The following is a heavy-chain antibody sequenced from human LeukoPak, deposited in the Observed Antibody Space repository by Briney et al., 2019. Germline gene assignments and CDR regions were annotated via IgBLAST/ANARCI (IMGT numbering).Heavy chain of an antibody. CDR1: GISVSNDY. CDR3: AKDRQHYDFWSGYYGYYFDY. J-gene: IGHJ4*02. D-gene: IGHD3-3*01. Sequence: GGSLRLSCAASGISVSNDYMSWVRQAPGKGLEWVSAISGSGGSTYYADSVKGRFTISRDNSKNTLYLQMNSLRAEDTAVYYCAKDRQHYDFWSGYYGYYFDYWGQGTLVTVSS. V-gene: IGHV3-23*01. CDR2: ISGSGGST.